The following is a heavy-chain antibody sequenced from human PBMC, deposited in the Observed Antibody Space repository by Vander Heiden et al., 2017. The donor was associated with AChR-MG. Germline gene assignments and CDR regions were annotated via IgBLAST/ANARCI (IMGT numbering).Heavy chain of an antibody. Sequence: QVQLQESRPGLVKPSQTLSLTCPVSGGSISSGDYYWRWIRQPPGKGLEGIGYIDYSGSTYYNPSLKSRVTISVDTSKNQFSLKLSSVTAADTAVDYCARSGSGLPRGKNWFDPWGQGTLVTVSS. V-gene: IGHV4-30-4*01. CDR1: GGSISSGDYY. CDR3: ARSGSGLPRGKNWFDP. CDR2: IDYSGST. D-gene: IGHD2-15*01. J-gene: IGHJ5*02.